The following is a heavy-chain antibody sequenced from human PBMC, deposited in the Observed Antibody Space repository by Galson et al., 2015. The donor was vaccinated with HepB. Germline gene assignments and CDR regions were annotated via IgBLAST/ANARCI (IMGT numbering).Heavy chain of an antibody. D-gene: IGHD3-22*01. CDR2: IRSKVYGGTT. CDR3: TRIVWSRGYDY. J-gene: IGHJ4*02. Sequence: SLRLSCAPSGFTFGDYAMSWFRQAPGKGLEWVGFIRSKVYGGTTEYAASVKGRFTISRDDSKSIAYLQMNSLKTEDTAVYYCTRIVWSRGYDYWGQGTLVTVSS. CDR1: GFTFGDYA. V-gene: IGHV3-49*03.